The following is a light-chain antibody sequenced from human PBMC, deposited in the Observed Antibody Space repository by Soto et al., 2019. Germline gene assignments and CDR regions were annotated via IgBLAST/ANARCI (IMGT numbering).Light chain of an antibody. CDR1: QSVSRY. J-gene: IGKJ4*01. CDR2: DAS. V-gene: IGKV3-11*01. CDR3: QHRSNFPLT. Sequence: EIVLTPSPATLSLSPGERATLSCRASQSVSRYLAWYQQKPGQAPRLLIYDASNRATGIPARFSGSGSGTDFTLTISSLEPEDFAVYYCQHRSNFPLTFGGGTKVEIK.